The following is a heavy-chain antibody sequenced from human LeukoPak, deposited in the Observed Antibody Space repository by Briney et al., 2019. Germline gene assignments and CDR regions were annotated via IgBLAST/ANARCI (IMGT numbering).Heavy chain of an antibody. CDR3: ARWGETSALRVHAFDI. Sequence: SETLSLTCTVSGGSISSGGYYWSWIRQPPGKGLEWIGYIYHSGSTYYNPPLKSRVTISVDRSKNRFSLKLSSVTAADTAVYYCARWGETSALRVHAFDIWGQGTMVTVSS. CDR2: IYHSGST. V-gene: IGHV4-30-2*01. J-gene: IGHJ3*02. D-gene: IGHD3-10*01. CDR1: GGSISSGGYY.